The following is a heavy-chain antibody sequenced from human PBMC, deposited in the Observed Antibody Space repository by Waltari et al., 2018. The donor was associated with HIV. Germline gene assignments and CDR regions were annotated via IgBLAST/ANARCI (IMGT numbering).Heavy chain of an antibody. CDR2: CYHSVSA. CDR3: ARHALRVGAAYWNFDL. J-gene: IGHJ2*01. D-gene: IGHD2-15*01. CDR1: GGSISNSNYF. Sequence: HLQLQESGPGLVKPSETPSLTCTVSGGSISNSNYFWVWIRQTPGKGLEWIGSCYHSVSACYNPSLKGRVTISVDTSKNQFSLKLITVTTAVTAVFYCARHALRVGAAYWNFDLWGRGTRVTVSS. V-gene: IGHV4-39*01.